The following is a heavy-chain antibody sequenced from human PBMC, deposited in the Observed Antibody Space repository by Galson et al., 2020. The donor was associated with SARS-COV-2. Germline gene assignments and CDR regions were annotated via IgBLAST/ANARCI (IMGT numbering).Heavy chain of an antibody. CDR2: VKQDGSEK. D-gene: IGHD6-25*01. V-gene: IGHV3-7*01. J-gene: IGHJ4*02. CDR1: EFTLNSYW. Sequence: GESLKISCAASEFTLNSYWMTWVRQAPGKGLEWVANVKQDGSEKYYVDSVKGRFTISRDNAKNSLYLQMNSLRAEDTAVYYCARVRPGYFDYWGQGTLVTVSS. CDR3: ARVRPGYFDY.